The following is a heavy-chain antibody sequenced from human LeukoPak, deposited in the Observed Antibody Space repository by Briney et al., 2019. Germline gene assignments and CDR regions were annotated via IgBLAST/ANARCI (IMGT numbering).Heavy chain of an antibody. J-gene: IGHJ4*02. V-gene: IGHV4-4*07. CDR2: IYTSGST. Sequence: SETLSLTCTVSGGSISSYYWSWIRQPAGKGLEWIGRIYTSGSTNYNPSLKSRVTISVDTSKNQFSLILTSVTAADTAVYYCATLDLLINYYDSGSHFDYWGQGTLVTVSS. CDR3: ATLDLLINYYDSGSHFDY. CDR1: GGSISSYY. D-gene: IGHD3-10*01.